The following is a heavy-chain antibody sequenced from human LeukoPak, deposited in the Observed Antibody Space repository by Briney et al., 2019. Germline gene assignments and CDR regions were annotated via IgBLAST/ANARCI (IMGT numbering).Heavy chain of an antibody. CDR3: ARSVEGYCSGGSCYSYYYYMDV. V-gene: IGHV4-59*01. J-gene: IGHJ6*03. Sequence: SETLSLTCTVSGGSISSYYWSWIRQPPGKGLEWIGYIYYSGSTNYNSSLKSRVTISVDTSKNQFSLKLSSVTAADTAVYYCARSVEGYCSGGSCYSYYYYMDVWGKGTTVTVSS. D-gene: IGHD2-15*01. CDR1: GGSISSYY. CDR2: IYYSGST.